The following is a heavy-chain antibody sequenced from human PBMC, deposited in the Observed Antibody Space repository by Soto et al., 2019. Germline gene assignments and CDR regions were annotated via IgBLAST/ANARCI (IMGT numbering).Heavy chain of an antibody. CDR2: ISYDGSNK. J-gene: IGHJ3*02. V-gene: IGHV3-30*18. CDR3: AKDSYYDSSGSLGAFDI. Sequence: LSCAASGFTFSSYGMHWVRQAPGKGLEWVAVISYDGSNKYYADSVKGRFTISRDNSKNTLYLQMNSLRAGDTAVYYCAKDSYYDSSGSLGAFDIWGQGTMVTVSS. D-gene: IGHD3-22*01. CDR1: GFTFSSYG.